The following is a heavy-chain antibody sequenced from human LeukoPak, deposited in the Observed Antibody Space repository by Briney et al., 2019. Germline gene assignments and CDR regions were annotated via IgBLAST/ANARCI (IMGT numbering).Heavy chain of an antibody. CDR3: ARRGSYCSFDS. V-gene: IGHV3-66*04. CDR2: IYSGGST. J-gene: IGHJ4*02. Sequence: GGSLRLSCAASGFTVSSNFMSWVRQAPGKGLEWVSVIYSGGSTYYADSVKGRFTISRDNSKNTLYLQMNSLRAEDTAVYYCARRGSYCSFDSWGQGTLVTVSS. CDR1: GFTVSSNF. D-gene: IGHD1-26*01.